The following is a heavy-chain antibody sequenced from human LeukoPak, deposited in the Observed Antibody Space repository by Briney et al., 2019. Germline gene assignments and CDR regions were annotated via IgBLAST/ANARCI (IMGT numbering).Heavy chain of an antibody. CDR1: GGSISSSSYY. CDR2: IYYSGST. Sequence: PSETLSLTCTVSGGSISSSSYYWGWIRQPPGKGLEWSGSIYYSGSTYYNPSLKSRVTISVDTSKNQFSLKLSSVTAEDTALDYCARRPLARCFDYWAQGTLVTVSS. J-gene: IGHJ4*02. V-gene: IGHV4-39*01. CDR3: ARRPLARCFDY.